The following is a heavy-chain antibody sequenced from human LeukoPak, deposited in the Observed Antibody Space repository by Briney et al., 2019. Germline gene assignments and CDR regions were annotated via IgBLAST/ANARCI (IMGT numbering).Heavy chain of an antibody. CDR2: INPSGGST. J-gene: IGHJ4*02. CDR3: ARAHLRYSYGYGVY. D-gene: IGHD5-18*01. V-gene: IGHV1-46*01. CDR1: GYTFTSYG. Sequence: ASVKVSCTASGYTFTSYGISWVRQAPGQGLEWMGIINPSGGSTSYAQKFQGRVTMTRDTSTSTVYMELSSLRSEDTAVYYCARAHLRYSYGYGVYWGQGTLVTVSS.